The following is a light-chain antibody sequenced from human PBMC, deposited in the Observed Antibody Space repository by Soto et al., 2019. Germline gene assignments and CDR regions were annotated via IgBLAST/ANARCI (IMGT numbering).Light chain of an antibody. CDR1: SSDIGGFNY. Sequence: QSALTQPASVSGSPGQSITISCTGTSSDIGGFNYVSWYQHHPGKAPKLMIHNVSSRPSGVSDRFSGSKSGYTASLTISGLQAEDEADYYCSSNTTTRTVVFGGGTKLTVL. V-gene: IGLV2-14*03. J-gene: IGLJ2*01. CDR3: SSNTTTRTVV. CDR2: NVS.